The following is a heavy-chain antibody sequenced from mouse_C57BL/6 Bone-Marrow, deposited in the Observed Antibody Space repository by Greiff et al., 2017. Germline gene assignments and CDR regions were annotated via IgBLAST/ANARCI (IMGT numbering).Heavy chain of an antibody. Sequence: VQLQQSGPELVKPGASVKISCKASGYTFTDYYMNWVKQSHGKSLEWIGDINPNNGGTSYNQKFKGKATLTVDKSSSTAYMELRSLTSEDSAVYYCARGRITTVFDYWGQGTTLTVSS. J-gene: IGHJ2*01. V-gene: IGHV1-26*01. CDR2: INPNNGGT. CDR3: ARGRITTVFDY. CDR1: GYTFTDYY. D-gene: IGHD1-1*01.